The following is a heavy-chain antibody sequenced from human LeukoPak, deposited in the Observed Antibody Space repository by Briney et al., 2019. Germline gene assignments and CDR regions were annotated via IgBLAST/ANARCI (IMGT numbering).Heavy chain of an antibody. J-gene: IGHJ6*04. CDR1: GFTFSSYD. CDR3: AKNPYCSSTSCYWEDV. Sequence: GGSLRLSCAASGFTFSSYDMSWVRQAPGKGLEWVTAISGSGGSTYYADSVKGRFTISRDNSKNTLYLQMNSLRAEDTAVYYCAKNPYCSSTSCYWEDVWGKGTTVTVSS. D-gene: IGHD2-2*01. CDR2: ISGSGGST. V-gene: IGHV3-23*01.